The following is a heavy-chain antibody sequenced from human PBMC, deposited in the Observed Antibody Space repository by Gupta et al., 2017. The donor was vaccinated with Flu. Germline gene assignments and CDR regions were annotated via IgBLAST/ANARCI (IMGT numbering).Heavy chain of an antibody. CDR3: AKDTHPGIAGAGTGGAHFDN. Sequence: LEWVSGISWDSNNLAYADSVKGRFTISRDNAKTSLYLLMNSLRAEDTAFYYCAKDTHPGIAGAGTGGAHFDNWGQGTLVTVSS. D-gene: IGHD6-19*01. J-gene: IGHJ4*02. CDR2: ISWDSNNL. V-gene: IGHV3-9*01.